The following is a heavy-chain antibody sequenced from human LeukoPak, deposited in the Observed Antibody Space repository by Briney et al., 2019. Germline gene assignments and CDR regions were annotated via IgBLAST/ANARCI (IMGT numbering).Heavy chain of an antibody. Sequence: ASVKVSCKVSGYTLTELSMHWVRQAPGKGLEWKGGFDPEDGETIYAQKFQGRVTITTDESTSTAYMELSSLRSEDTAVYYCARERVGSMTTSSWGQGTLVTVSS. V-gene: IGHV1-24*01. D-gene: IGHD4-11*01. CDR1: GYTLTELS. CDR2: FDPEDGET. J-gene: IGHJ4*02. CDR3: ARERVGSMTTSS.